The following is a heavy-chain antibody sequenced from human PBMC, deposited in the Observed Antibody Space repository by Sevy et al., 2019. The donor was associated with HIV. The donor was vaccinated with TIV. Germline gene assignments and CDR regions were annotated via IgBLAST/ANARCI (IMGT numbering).Heavy chain of an antibody. CDR2: IYYSGST. J-gene: IGHJ4*02. D-gene: IGHD3-9*01. CDR3: ARHLPLAYYEILTPDSRPFDN. CDR1: GDSINSNDYY. V-gene: IGHV4-39*01. Sequence: SETLSLTCGVSGDSINSNDYYWGWIRQPPGKGLGWIGTIYYSGSTYYNPSLESRVTISVDTSKNQFSLKLTSVTAADTALYYCARHLPLAYYEILTPDSRPFDNWGQGTLVTVSS.